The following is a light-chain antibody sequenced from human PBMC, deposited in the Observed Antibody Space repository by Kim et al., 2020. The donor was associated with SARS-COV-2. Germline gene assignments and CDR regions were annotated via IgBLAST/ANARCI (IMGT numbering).Light chain of an antibody. CDR1: ASNIGKNP. Sequence: GQRRTISCSGTASNIGKNPVNWYQHLPGTAPKFLIYGNYERPSGVPDRFSGSKSGTSASLAISGLQSEDEADYYCATWDDSLNGFVFGTGTKVTVL. CDR3: ATWDDSLNGFV. J-gene: IGLJ1*01. V-gene: IGLV1-44*01. CDR2: GNY.